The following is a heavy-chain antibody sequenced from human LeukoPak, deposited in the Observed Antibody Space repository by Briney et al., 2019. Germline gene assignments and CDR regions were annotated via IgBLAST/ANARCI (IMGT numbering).Heavy chain of an antibody. CDR2: FDPEDGET. CDR3: ATDGRYYDSSGPELGY. D-gene: IGHD3-22*01. Sequence: GASVKVSCKVSGYTLTELSMHWVRQAPGKGLEWMGGFDPEDGETIYAQKFQGRVTMTEDTSTDTAYMELSSLRSEDTAVYYCATDGRYYDSSGPELGYWGQGTLVTVSS. CDR1: GYTLTELS. V-gene: IGHV1-24*01. J-gene: IGHJ4*02.